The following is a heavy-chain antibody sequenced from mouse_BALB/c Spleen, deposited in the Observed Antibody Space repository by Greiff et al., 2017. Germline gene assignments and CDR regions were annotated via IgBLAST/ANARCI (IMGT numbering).Heavy chain of an antibody. J-gene: IGHJ4*01. CDR1: GYSITSGYY. CDR3: ARVGPYAMDY. CDR2: ISYDGSN. V-gene: IGHV3-6*02. Sequence: EVKLMESGPGLVKPSQSLSLTCSVTGYSITSGYYWNWIRQFPGNKLEWMGYISYDGSNNYNPSLKNRISITRDTSKNQFFLKLNSVTTEDTATYYCARVGPYAMDYWGQGTSVTVTS.